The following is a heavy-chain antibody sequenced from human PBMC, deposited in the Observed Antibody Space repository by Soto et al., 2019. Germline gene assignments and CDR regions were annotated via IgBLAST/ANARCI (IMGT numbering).Heavy chain of an antibody. CDR1: VGSVSNGSYY. D-gene: IGHD3-9*01. V-gene: IGHV4-61*01. J-gene: IGHJ5*02. CDR3: ARTSSPYFEWLSAFDA. CDR2: IHYSWST. Sequence: SETLSFTCTVSVGSVSNGSYYLSWILHPPGKGLEWIGYIHYSWSTKYNPSLKSRVTISADTSKNKFSLKLRSVTAADTAVYYRARTSSPYFEWLSAFDALGQGTLLTVSS.